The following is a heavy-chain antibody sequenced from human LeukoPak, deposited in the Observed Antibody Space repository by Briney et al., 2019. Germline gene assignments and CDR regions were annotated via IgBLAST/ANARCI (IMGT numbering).Heavy chain of an antibody. J-gene: IGHJ4*02. Sequence: GGSQTLSCAASGFSLSEVVRSRVRQAPGKGLEWVALTRKDISHQYYGDSVKGRFIISRDNSRNTLYLQMNSLRAEDTAVYYCAKGLSNWGNFDHWGQGSLVTVSS. CDR2: TRKDISHQ. D-gene: IGHD7-27*01. V-gene: IGHV3-30*02. CDR1: GFSLSEVV. CDR3: AKGLSNWGNFDH.